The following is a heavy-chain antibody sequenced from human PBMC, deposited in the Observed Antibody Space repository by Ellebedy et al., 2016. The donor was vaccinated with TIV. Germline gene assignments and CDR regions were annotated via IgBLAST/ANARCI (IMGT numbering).Heavy chain of an antibody. CDR3: AGYRGEAVAGNWFDP. V-gene: IGHV3-30-3*01. Sequence: PGGSLRLSCAASGFTFSYYALHWVRQAPGKGLEWVAVIADDGTSEHYGDSVKGRFTISRDNPKNTLYMQMTSLRVEDTAVYYCAGYRGEAVAGNWFDPWGQGTLVTVSS. D-gene: IGHD6-19*01. CDR1: GFTFSYYA. J-gene: IGHJ5*02. CDR2: IADDGTSE.